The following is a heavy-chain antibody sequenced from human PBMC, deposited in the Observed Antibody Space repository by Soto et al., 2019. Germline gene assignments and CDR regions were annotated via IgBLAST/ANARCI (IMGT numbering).Heavy chain of an antibody. V-gene: IGHV1-69*13. J-gene: IGHJ4*02. D-gene: IGHD1-26*01. Sequence: ASVKVSCKASGGTFSSYAISWVRQAPGQGLEWMGGIIPIFGPANYAQKLQGRVTITADESTSTAYMELSSLRSEDTAVYYCAVGSGSYYQVLYQYYFDYWGQGTLVTVSS. CDR2: IIPIFGPA. CDR1: GGTFSSYA. CDR3: AVGSGSYYQVLYQYYFDY.